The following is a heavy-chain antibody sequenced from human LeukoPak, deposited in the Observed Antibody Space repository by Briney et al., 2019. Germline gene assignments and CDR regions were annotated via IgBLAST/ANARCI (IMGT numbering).Heavy chain of an antibody. CDR1: GYTFTSYY. CDR3: AKSRVSSSGSADY. CDR2: INPSGGST. D-gene: IGHD3-22*01. J-gene: IGHJ4*02. V-gene: IGHV1-46*01. Sequence: APVKVSCKASGYTFTSYYMQWVRQAPGQGLEWMGMINPSGGSTTYAQKFQGRVTMTRATSTSTVYMELSSLRSEDTAVYYCAKSRVSSSGSADYWGQGTLVSVSS.